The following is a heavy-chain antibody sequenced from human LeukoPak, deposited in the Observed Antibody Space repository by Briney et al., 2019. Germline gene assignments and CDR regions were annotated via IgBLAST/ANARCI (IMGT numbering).Heavy chain of an antibody. CDR1: GYTFFNYD. J-gene: IGHJ4*02. V-gene: IGHV1-8*03. Sequence: ASVKVSCKASGYTFFNYDINWVRQAPGQGLEWMGWMNPNSGDTGYAQNFQGGVTFTRDTSTTTAYMELSSLRSEDTAVYYCARSTFGGNCNFDYWGQGTLVPVSS. CDR3: ARSTFGGNCNFDY. CDR2: MNPNSGDT. D-gene: IGHD3-16*01.